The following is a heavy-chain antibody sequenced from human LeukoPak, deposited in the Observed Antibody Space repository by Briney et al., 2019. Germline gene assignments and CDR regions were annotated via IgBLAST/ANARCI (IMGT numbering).Heavy chain of an antibody. CDR2: IYYSGST. CDR3: ARAPDCSSTSCYWLDY. D-gene: IGHD2-2*01. CDR1: GGSISSGDYF. V-gene: IGHV4-30-4*01. J-gene: IGHJ4*02. Sequence: SETLSLTCTVSGGSISSGDYFWSWIRQPPGKGLEWIGHIYYSGSTYYNPSLKSRITISLDTSKNQFSLKLSSVTAADTAVYYCARAPDCSSTSCYWLDYWGQGTLVTVSS.